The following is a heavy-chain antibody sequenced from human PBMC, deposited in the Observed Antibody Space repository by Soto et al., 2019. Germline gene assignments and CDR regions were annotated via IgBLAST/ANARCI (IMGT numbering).Heavy chain of an antibody. J-gene: IGHJ6*02. Sequence: GGSLRLSCAASGFTFSSYSMNWVRQAPGKGLEWVSSISSSSSYIYYADLVKGRFTISRDNAKISLYLQMNSLRAEDTAVYYCARAKGSSSWYYYYYGMDVWGQGTTVTVSS. D-gene: IGHD6-13*01. CDR3: ARAKGSSSWYYYYYGMDV. V-gene: IGHV3-21*01. CDR1: GFTFSSYS. CDR2: ISSSSSYI.